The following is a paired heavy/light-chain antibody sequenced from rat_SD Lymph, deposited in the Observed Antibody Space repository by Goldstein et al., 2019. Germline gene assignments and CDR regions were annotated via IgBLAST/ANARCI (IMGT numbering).Heavy chain of an antibody. CDR1: GFTFSSYG. V-gene: IGHV5-62*01. J-gene: IGHJ2*01. CDR3: ARTLDY. Sequence: VQLVESGGGLVQPGKSLKLSCSASGFTFSSYGMHWIRQAPGKGLDWVAYISSSSGTVYADAVKGRFTISRDNAKNTLYLQLNSLKSEDTAIYYCARTLDYWGQGVMVTVSS. CDR2: ISSSSGT.
Light chain of an antibody. J-gene: IGKJ2-1*01. CDR3: YQGTHYPHT. CDR1: QSLVHSDGNTY. CDR2: KVS. V-gene: IGKV1S30*01. Sequence: DVVMTQTPVSLSVSLGGQTSISCRSSQSLVHSDGNTYLYWYLQKPGQSPQLLIYKVSNRFSGVPDRFSGSGSGTDFTLKISRVEPEDLGVYYCYQGTHYPHTFGAGTELELK.